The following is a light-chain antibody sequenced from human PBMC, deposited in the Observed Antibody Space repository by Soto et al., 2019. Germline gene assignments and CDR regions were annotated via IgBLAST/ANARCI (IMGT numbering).Light chain of an antibody. J-gene: IGLJ2*01. V-gene: IGLV2-14*01. Sequence: QSALTQPASVSGSPGQSITISCTGTSSDVGYYNYVSWYQQHPGKAPKLMIYGVTNRPSGVSTRFSGSKSGNTASLTISGLQDEDGADYYCSSYTSVTIVVFGGGTKLTVL. CDR2: GVT. CDR1: SSDVGYYNY. CDR3: SSYTSVTIVV.